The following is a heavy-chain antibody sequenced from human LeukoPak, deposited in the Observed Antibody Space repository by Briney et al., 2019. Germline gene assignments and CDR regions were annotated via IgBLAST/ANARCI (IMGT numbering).Heavy chain of an antibody. CDR1: GFTVSSNY. CDR3: ARDLAGYNSFDY. J-gene: IGHJ4*02. D-gene: IGHD5-24*01. CDR2: IYSGGST. V-gene: IGHV3-66*01. Sequence: PGGSLRLSCAASGFTVSSNYMSWVRQAPGKGLEWVSSIYSGGSTYYTDSVNGRFTISRDNSKNTLYLQMNSLRAEDTAVYYCARDLAGYNSFDYWGQGTLVTVSS.